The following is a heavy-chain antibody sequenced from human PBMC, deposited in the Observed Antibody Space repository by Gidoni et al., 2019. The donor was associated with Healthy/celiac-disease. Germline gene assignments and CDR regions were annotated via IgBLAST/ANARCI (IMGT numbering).Heavy chain of an antibody. CDR1: GGSISSSSYY. D-gene: IGHD3-22*01. Sequence: QLQLQESGPGLVKPSETLSLTCTVSGGSISSSSYYWGWIRQPQGKGLEWIGSIYYSGSTYYNPSLKSRVTISVDTSKNQFSLKLSSVTAADTAVYYCARYYDYYFDYWGQGTLVTVSS. CDR3: ARYYDYYFDY. J-gene: IGHJ4*02. V-gene: IGHV4-39*01. CDR2: IYYSGST.